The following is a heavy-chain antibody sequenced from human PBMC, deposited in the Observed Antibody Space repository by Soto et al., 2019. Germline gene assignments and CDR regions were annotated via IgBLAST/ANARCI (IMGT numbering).Heavy chain of an antibody. D-gene: IGHD4-17*01. J-gene: IGHJ5*01. CDR1: GASIRSGRYY. Sequence: SETLSLTCSVSGASIRSGRYYLSWIRQSPGRGVEWIGYIYYPGAAHYNHAVKSRVTILLDNSKDQFSLTLTSVTAADTAIDYCATGLHEYGTNWVDSRGQGTQVPVCS. CDR2: IYYPGAA. CDR3: ATGLHEYGTNWVDS. V-gene: IGHV4-30-4*08.